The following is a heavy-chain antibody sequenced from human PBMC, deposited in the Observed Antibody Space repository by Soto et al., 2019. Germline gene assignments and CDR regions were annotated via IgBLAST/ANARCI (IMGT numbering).Heavy chain of an antibody. J-gene: IGHJ4*02. V-gene: IGHV4-34*01. Sequence: SETLSLTCAFYGGSFDDFYWSWIRQPPGKGLEWIGEINHSGSTSYNPSLKSRVTISVDTSKNQFSLKLSSVTAADTAVYYCARGASGYSYVWGQGALVTAPQ. CDR3: ARGASGYSYV. D-gene: IGHD5-18*01. CDR1: GGSFDDFY. CDR2: INHSGST.